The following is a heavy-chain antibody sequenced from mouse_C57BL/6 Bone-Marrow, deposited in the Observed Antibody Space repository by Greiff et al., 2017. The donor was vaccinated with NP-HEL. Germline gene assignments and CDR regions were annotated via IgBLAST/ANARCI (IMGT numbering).Heavy chain of an antibody. Sequence: VQLKQSGPELVKPGASVKIPCKASGYTFTDYNMDWVKQSHGKSLEWIGDINPNNGGTIYNQKFKGKATLTVDKSSSTAYMELRSLTSEDTAVYYCARSLYYGRPWFAYWGQGTLVTVSA. J-gene: IGHJ3*01. D-gene: IGHD2-1*01. CDR1: GYTFTDYN. V-gene: IGHV1-18*01. CDR3: ARSLYYGRPWFAY. CDR2: INPNNGGT.